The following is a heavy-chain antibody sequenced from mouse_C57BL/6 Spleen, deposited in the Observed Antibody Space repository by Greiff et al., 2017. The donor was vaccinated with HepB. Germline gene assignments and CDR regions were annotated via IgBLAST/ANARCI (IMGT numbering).Heavy chain of an antibody. CDR2: IDPSDSYT. J-gene: IGHJ2*01. Sequence: QVQLQQPGAELVMPGASVKLSCKASGYTFTSYWMHWVKQRPGQGLEWIGEIDPSDSYTNYNQKFKGKSTLTVDKSSSTAYMQLSSLTSEDSAVYYCAREGRDNYWGQGTTLTVSS. D-gene: IGHD3-3*01. CDR3: AREGRDNY. CDR1: GYTFTSYW. V-gene: IGHV1-69*01.